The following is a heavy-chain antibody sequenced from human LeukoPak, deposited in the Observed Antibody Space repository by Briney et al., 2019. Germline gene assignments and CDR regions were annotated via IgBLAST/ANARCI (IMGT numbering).Heavy chain of an antibody. J-gene: IGHJ3*02. CDR1: GGSISTTNYY. CDR2: VYYSGST. Sequence: SETLSLTCTVSGGSISTTNYYWGWIRQSPGKGLEWFCCVYYSGSTYYNPSLKSRVTISVDTSQNQFSLQLTSVTAADTAVYYCAREVESQGRSLDIWGQGTMVTVSS. V-gene: IGHV4-39*07. D-gene: IGHD3-3*01. CDR3: AREVESQGRSLDI.